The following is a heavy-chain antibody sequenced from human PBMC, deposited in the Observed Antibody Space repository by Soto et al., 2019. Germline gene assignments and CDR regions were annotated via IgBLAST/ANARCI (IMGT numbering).Heavy chain of an antibody. CDR1: GFTFSSYS. CDR3: ARGGESCSSTSCYRKFYYYGMDV. J-gene: IGHJ6*02. Sequence: PGGSLRLSCAASGFTFSSYSMNWVRQAPGKGLEWVSYISSSSSTIYYADSVKGRFTISRDNAKNSLYLQMNSLRDEDTAVYYCARGGESCSSTSCYRKFYYYGMDVWGQGTTVTVSS. CDR2: ISSSSSTI. D-gene: IGHD2-2*01. V-gene: IGHV3-48*02.